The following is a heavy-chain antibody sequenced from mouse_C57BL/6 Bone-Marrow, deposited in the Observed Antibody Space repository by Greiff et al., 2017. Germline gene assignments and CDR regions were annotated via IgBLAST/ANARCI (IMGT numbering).Heavy chain of an antibody. J-gene: IGHJ3*01. D-gene: IGHD1-1*01. CDR2: ISNGGGST. CDR1: GFTFSDYY. Sequence: VQLKESGGGLVQPGGSLKLSCAASGFTFSDYYMYWVRQTPEKRLEWVAYISNGGGSTYYPDTVKGRFTISRDNAKNTLYLQMSRLKSEDTAMYYCARQDYYGSSWFAYWGQGTLVTVSA. CDR3: ARQDYYGSSWFAY. V-gene: IGHV5-12*01.